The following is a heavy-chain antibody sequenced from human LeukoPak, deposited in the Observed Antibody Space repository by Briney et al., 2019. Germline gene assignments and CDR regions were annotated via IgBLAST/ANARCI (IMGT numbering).Heavy chain of an antibody. J-gene: IGHJ4*02. CDR1: GITLSNYG. V-gene: IGHV3-23*01. D-gene: IGHD4/OR15-4a*01. CDR2: ISDSGGRT. CDR3: AKARGDYGQPFDY. Sequence: GSLRLSCAVSGITLSNYGMSWVRQAPGKGLEWVAGISDSGGRTNYADSVKGRFAISRDNSKNTLSLQMNSLRAEDTAVYYCAKARGDYGQPFDYWGQGTLVTVSS.